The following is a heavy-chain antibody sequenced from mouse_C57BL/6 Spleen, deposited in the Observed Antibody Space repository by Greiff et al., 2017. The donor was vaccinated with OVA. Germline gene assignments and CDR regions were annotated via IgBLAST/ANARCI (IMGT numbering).Heavy chain of an antibody. V-gene: IGHV5-4*01. D-gene: IGHD1-1*01. CDR1: GFTFSSYA. CDR2: ISDGGSYT. J-gene: IGHJ2*01. CDR3: ARDGYYGSSPHFGY. Sequence: EVQVVESGGGLVKPGGSLKLSCAASGFTFSSYAMSWVRQTPEKRLEWVATISDGGSYTYYPDNVKGRFTISRDNAKNNLYLQMSHLKSEDTAMYYCARDGYYGSSPHFGYWGQGTTLTVSS.